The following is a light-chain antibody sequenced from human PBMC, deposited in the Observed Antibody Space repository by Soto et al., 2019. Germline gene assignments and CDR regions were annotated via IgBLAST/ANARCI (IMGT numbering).Light chain of an antibody. Sequence: DIQMTQSPSTLSASVGDRVTITCRASQTISSWLAWYQQKPGKAPKLLIYHASSLESGVPSRFSGSGSGTEFTLTISSLQPDDFATYYCQPYNLYPETFGQGTKVEIK. V-gene: IGKV1-5*01. J-gene: IGKJ1*01. CDR2: HAS. CDR3: QPYNLYPET. CDR1: QTISSW.